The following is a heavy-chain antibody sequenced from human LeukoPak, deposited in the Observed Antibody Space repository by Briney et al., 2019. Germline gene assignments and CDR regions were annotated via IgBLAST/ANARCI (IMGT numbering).Heavy chain of an antibody. V-gene: IGHV3-33*01. CDR3: ARSYSNPDAFDI. D-gene: IGHD2-15*01. J-gene: IGHJ3*02. CDR2: IYYDGSNQ. Sequence: GGSLRLSCVVSGLRFRNYGMHWVRQAPGKGLEWVAVIYYDGSNQYYADSVKGRFTVSRDNAKNTLYLQMDSLRAEDTAVYYCARSYSNPDAFDIWGQGTMVTVSS. CDR1: GLRFRNYG.